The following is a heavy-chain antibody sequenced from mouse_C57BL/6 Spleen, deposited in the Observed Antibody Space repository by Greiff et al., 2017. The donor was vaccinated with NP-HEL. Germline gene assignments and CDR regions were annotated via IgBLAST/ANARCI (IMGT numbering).Heavy chain of an antibody. CDR1: GYSFTDYN. D-gene: IGHD1-1*01. CDR3: ARSSDDGSGLRYFDY. CDR2: INPNYGTT. V-gene: IGHV1-39*01. Sequence: EVQLQQSGPELVKPGASVKISCKASGYSFTDYNMNWVKQSNGKSLEWIGVINPNYGTTSYKQKFKGKATLTVDKSSSTAYLQLSSLTSEDSAVYYCARSSDDGSGLRYFDYWGQGTTLTVAS. J-gene: IGHJ2*01.